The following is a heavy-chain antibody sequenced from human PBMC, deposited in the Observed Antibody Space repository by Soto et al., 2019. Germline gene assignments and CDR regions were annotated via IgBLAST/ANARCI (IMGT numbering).Heavy chain of an antibody. Sequence: PSETLSLTCAVYGGSFRGYYWSWIRQPPGKGLEWIGEINHSGSTNYNPSLESRVTISVDTSKNQVSLKLSSVTAADTAVYYCARVSGIYYYGMDVWGQGTTVT. CDR3: ARVSGIYYYGMDV. D-gene: IGHD3-10*01. V-gene: IGHV4-34*01. CDR2: INHSGST. J-gene: IGHJ6*02. CDR1: GGSFRGYY.